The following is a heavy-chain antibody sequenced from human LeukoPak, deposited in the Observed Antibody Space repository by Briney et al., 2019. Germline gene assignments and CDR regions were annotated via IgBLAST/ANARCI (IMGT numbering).Heavy chain of an antibody. CDR2: IRYDGSNK. CDR3: AKDCSHYGDCGY. Sequence: GGSLRLSCAASGFTFDDYAMHWVRQAPGKGLEWVAFIRYDGSNKYCADSVKGRFTISRDNSKNTLYLQMNSLRAEDTAVYYCAKDCSHYGDCGYWGQGTLVTVSS. V-gene: IGHV3-30*02. CDR1: GFTFDDYA. D-gene: IGHD4-17*01. J-gene: IGHJ4*02.